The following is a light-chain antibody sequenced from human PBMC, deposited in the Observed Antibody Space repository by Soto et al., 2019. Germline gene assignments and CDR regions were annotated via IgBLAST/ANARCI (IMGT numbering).Light chain of an antibody. V-gene: IGKV2-28*01. CDR3: MQAIQAPRT. J-gene: IGKJ1*01. CDR2: LGS. Sequence: DIVLTQSPLSLPVTPGEPASISCRSSQSLLHSNGNIYLDWYLQKPGHSPQLLIYLGSIRASGVPDRFSGSGSVTDFTLKITRVEAEDVGVYYCMQAIQAPRTFGLGTKVEIK. CDR1: QSLLHSNGNIY.